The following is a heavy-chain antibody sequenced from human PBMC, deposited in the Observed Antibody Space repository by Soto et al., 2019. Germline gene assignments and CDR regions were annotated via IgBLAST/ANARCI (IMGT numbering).Heavy chain of an antibody. V-gene: IGHV1-46*01. J-gene: IGHJ4*02. CDR1: GYTFTSYY. CDR3: ARASAGALYDF. CDR2: INPSGGST. Sequence: RPSVKVSCKASGYTFTSYYMHWVRQAPGQGLEWMGIINPSGGSTSYAQKFQGRVTVTTDTTTRTGYMELRNLRSDDTAVYYCARASAGALYDFWGQGTRVTVSS. D-gene: IGHD6-13*01.